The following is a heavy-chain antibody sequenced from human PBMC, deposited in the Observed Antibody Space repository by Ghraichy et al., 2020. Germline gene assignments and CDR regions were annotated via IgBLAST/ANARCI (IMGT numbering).Heavy chain of an antibody. D-gene: IGHD4-17*01. V-gene: IGHV4-39*02. CDR2: IYHTGDT. CDR3: AREVAFGDYGC. Sequence: QTLSLTCSVSGGSISSGSYYWGWIRQPPGKGLEWIGIIYHTGDTYYKPSLKSRFAISIDTSKNQFSLRLTSVTAADTAVYYCAREVAFGDYGCWGQGTLVIVSS. J-gene: IGHJ4*02. CDR1: GGSISSGSYY.